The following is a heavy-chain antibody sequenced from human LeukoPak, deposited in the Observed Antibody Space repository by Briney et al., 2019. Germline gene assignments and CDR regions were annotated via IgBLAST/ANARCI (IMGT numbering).Heavy chain of an antibody. CDR3: ARLVGHYQLAYNWFVP. CDR2: IYPGDSDT. CDR1: GYSFTSYW. Sequence: PGESLKISCKGSGYSFTSYWIGWVRQMPGKGLEWMGIIYPGDSDTRYSPSFQGQVTISADKSISTAYLQWSSLMASDTAMYYCARLVGHYQLAYNWFVPWGQGTLDTVSS. D-gene: IGHD3-3*01. J-gene: IGHJ5*02. V-gene: IGHV5-51*01.